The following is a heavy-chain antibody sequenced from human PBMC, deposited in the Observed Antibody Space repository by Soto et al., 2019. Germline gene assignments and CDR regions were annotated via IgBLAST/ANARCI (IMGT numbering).Heavy chain of an antibody. V-gene: IGHV1-46*01. Sequence: ASVKVSCKASGYTFTRYTMNWVRQAPGQGLEWMGIINPSGGSTSYAQKFQGRVTMTRDTSTSTVYMELSSLRSEDTAVYYCARERIAAAGTGYYYYYGMDVWGQGTTVTVSS. D-gene: IGHD6-13*01. J-gene: IGHJ6*02. CDR1: GYTFTRYT. CDR2: INPSGGST. CDR3: ARERIAAAGTGYYYYYGMDV.